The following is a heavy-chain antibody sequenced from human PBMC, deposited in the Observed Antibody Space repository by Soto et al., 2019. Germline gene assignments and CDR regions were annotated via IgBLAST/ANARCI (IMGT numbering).Heavy chain of an antibody. D-gene: IGHD2-21*02. CDR2: IYYSGST. CDR1: GGSVSSGEYY. Sequence: QVQLQESGPGLVKPSQTLSLTCTVSGGSVSSGEYYWSWIRQPPGKGLEWIGNIYYSGSTDYNPSLESRLTISVDTSKHQFSLELSSVTAADTAVYYYARVPVVTRGYWFDPWGQGTLVTVSS. J-gene: IGHJ5*02. V-gene: IGHV4-30-4*01. CDR3: ARVPVVTRGYWFDP.